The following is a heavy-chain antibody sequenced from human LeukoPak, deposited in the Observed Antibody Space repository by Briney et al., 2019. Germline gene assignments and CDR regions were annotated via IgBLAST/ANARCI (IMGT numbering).Heavy chain of an antibody. Sequence: SETLSLTRAVSGGSISSGGYSWSWIRQPPGKGLEWIGYIYHSGSTYYNPSLKSRVTISVDRSKNQFSLRLSSVTAADTAVYYCARAYGYFDLWGRGTLVTVSS. CDR3: ARAYGYFDL. CDR1: GGSISSGGYS. V-gene: IGHV4-30-2*01. D-gene: IGHD2-8*01. CDR2: IYHSGST. J-gene: IGHJ2*01.